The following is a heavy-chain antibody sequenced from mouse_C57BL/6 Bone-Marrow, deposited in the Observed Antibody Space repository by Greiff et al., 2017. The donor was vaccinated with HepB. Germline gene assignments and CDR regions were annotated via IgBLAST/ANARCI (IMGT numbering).Heavy chain of an antibody. J-gene: IGHJ3*01. Sequence: VKLQQSGTELVKPGASVKLSCKASGYTFTSYWMHWVKQRPGQGLEWIGNINPSNGGTNYNEKFKSKATLTVDKSSSTAYMQLSSLTSEDSAVYYCAIPYYSNYVFAYWGQGTLVTVSA. CDR2: INPSNGGT. D-gene: IGHD2-5*01. CDR3: AIPYYSNYVFAY. CDR1: GYTFTSYW. V-gene: IGHV1-53*01.